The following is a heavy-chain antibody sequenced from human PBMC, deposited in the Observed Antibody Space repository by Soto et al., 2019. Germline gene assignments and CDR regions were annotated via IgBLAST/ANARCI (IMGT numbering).Heavy chain of an antibody. CDR3: ARDPNGNFEHVGMDV. J-gene: IGHJ6*02. D-gene: IGHD1-1*01. CDR1: GYTFTGYY. V-gene: IGHV1-2*04. Sequence: ASVKVSCKASGYTFTGYYMHWVRQAPGQGLEWMGWINPNSGGTNYAQKFQGWVTMTRDTSISTAYMELSRLRSDDTAVYYCARDPNGNFEHVGMDVWGQGTTVTVSS. CDR2: INPNSGGT.